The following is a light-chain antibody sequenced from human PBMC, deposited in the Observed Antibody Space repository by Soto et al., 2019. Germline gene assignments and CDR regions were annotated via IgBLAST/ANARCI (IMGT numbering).Light chain of an antibody. J-gene: IGKJ4*01. V-gene: IGKV3-11*01. CDR1: QSVSSY. CDR3: QQRSNWPST. Sequence: EIVLTQSPATLSLSPGERAALSCRASQSVSSYLAWYQQKPGQAPRLLIYDASKGAPGIPARFTGSGSGTDFTLTISSLEPEDFPVYFCQQRSNWPSTFGGRTKLEI. CDR2: DAS.